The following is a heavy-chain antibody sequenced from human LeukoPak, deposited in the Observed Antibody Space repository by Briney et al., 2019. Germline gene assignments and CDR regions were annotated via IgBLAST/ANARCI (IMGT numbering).Heavy chain of an antibody. CDR3: ARSIRFLEWLTGNAFDI. Sequence: SETLSLTCTVSGGSISSYYWSWIRQPPGKGLEWIGYIYYSGSTNYNPSLKSRVTISVDTSKNQFSLKLSSVTAADTAVYYCARSIRFLEWLTGNAFDIWGQGTMVTVSS. CDR2: IYYSGST. J-gene: IGHJ3*02. CDR1: GGSISSYY. V-gene: IGHV4-59*08. D-gene: IGHD3-3*01.